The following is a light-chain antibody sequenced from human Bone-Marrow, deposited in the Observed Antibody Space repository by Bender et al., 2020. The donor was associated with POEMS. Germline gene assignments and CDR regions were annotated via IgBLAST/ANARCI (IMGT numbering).Light chain of an antibody. J-gene: IGLJ3*02. CDR2: DVS. V-gene: IGLV2-11*01. Sequence: QSVLTQPPSVSGSPGQSVTISCTGLSSDVGDDKYVSWYQQYPGKAPKLMIYDVSDRPSGVSERFSAYRSGNTASLTITGLQPEDEADYYCSAWDISLSAWVFGGGTKLTVL. CDR1: SSDVGDDKY. CDR3: SAWDISLSAWV.